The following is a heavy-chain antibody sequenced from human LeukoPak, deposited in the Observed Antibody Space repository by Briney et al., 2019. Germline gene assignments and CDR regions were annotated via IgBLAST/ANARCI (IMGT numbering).Heavy chain of an antibody. D-gene: IGHD3-10*01. V-gene: IGHV3-21*01. Sequence: PGGSLRLSCAASGFTVSSNYMSWVRQAPGKGLEWVSSITPSGDGTYYAASVKGRFTISRDNARNSLYLRMNSLRAEDTAVYYCATFDYFGSGGLFDCWGQGTLVTVSS. CDR2: ITPSGDGT. J-gene: IGHJ4*02. CDR1: GFTVSSNY. CDR3: ATFDYFGSGGLFDC.